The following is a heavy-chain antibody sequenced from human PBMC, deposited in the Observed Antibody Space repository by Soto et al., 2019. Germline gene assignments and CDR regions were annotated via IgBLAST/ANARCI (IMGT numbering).Heavy chain of an antibody. D-gene: IGHD3-3*01. J-gene: IGHJ6*04. V-gene: IGHV2-5*02. CDR2: IYWDDDK. CDR1: GFSLSTSGVG. Sequence: QITLKESGPTLVKPTQTLTMTCTFSGFSLSTSGVGVGWIRQPPGKALEWLALIYWDDDKRYSPSLKSRLTTTKDTSKNQVVLTMTNMDPVDTATYYCAHISRGDPYYDFWGGPDVWGKGTTVTVSS. CDR3: AHISRGDPYYDFWGGPDV.